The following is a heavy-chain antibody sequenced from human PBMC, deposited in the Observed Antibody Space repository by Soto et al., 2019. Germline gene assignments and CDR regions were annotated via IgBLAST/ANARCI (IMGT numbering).Heavy chain of an antibody. CDR2: FDPEDGET. D-gene: IGHD3-3*01. Sequence: ASVKVSCKVSGYTLTGLSMHWVRQAPGKGLEWMGGFDPEDGETIYAQKFQGRVTMTEDTSTDTAYMELSSLRSEDTAVYYCATRRRITIFGVVTPAYFDYWGQGTLVTVSS. CDR1: GYTLTGLS. V-gene: IGHV1-24*01. CDR3: ATRRRITIFGVVTPAYFDY. J-gene: IGHJ4*02.